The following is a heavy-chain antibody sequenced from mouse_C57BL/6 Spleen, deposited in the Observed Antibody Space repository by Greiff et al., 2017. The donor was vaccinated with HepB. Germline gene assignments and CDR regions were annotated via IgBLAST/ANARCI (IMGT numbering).Heavy chain of an antibody. D-gene: IGHD1-3*01. J-gene: IGHJ2*01. V-gene: IGHV14-4*01. CDR2: IDPENGDT. CDR3: TTGSKGDFDY. CDR1: GFNIKDDY. Sequence: VHVKQSGAELVRPGASVKLSCTASGFNIKDDYMHWVKQRPEQGLEWIGWIDPENGDTEYASKFQGKATITADTSSNTAYLQLSSLTSEDTAVYYCTTGSKGDFDYWGQGTTLTVSS.